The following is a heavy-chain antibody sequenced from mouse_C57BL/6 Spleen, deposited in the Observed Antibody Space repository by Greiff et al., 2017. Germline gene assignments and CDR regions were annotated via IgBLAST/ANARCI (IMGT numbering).Heavy chain of an antibody. CDR3: ASSMITRFFDY. J-gene: IGHJ2*01. D-gene: IGHD2-4*01. V-gene: IGHV1-82*01. CDR2: IYPGDGDT. CDR1: GYAFSSSW. Sequence: VQLQESGPELVKPGASVKISCKASGYAFSSSWMNWVKQRPGTGLEWIGRIYPGDGDTNYNGKFKGKATLTADKSSSTAYMQLSSLTSEDSAVYFCASSMITRFFDYWGQGTTLTVSS.